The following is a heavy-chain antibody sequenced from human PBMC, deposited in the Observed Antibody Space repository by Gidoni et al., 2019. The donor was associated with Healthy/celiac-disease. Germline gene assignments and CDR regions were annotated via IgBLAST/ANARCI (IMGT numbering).Heavy chain of an antibody. Sequence: QVQLVQSGAEVKKPGSSVTVSCKASGCTFSSYAISWVRQAPGQGLEWMGGIIPICGTANYAQKFQGRVTITADESTSTAYMELSSLRAEDTAVYYCASPPYYYGSGSYYNFLWGQGTLVTVSS. D-gene: IGHD3-10*01. J-gene: IGHJ4*02. CDR2: IIPICGTA. V-gene: IGHV1-69*01. CDR3: ASPPYYYGSGSYYNFL. CDR1: GCTFSSYA.